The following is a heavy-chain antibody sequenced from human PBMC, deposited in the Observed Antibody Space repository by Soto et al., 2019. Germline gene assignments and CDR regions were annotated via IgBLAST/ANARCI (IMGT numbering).Heavy chain of an antibody. CDR1: GLTFGTTY. Sequence: PXGCLRLSCAASGLTFGTTYMSWVRQAPGEGLEWVSTIDGSGGITYYADSVKGRFTISRDNSRNTVYLQMNSLRGDDTALYYSVKNSGWFNTWGQRALVTVSS. V-gene: IGHV3-23*01. D-gene: IGHD3-10*01. J-gene: IGHJ5*02. CDR3: VKNSGWFNT. CDR2: IDGSGGIT.